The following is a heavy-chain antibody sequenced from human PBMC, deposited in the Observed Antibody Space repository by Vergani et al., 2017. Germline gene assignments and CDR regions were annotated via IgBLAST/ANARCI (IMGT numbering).Heavy chain of an antibody. J-gene: IGHJ4*02. CDR3: ARVDSSEALQFDY. CDR2: IYYSGRT. Sequence: QVQLQESGPGLVKPSQTLSLTCTVSGGSISSGGYYWSWIRQHPGKGMEWIGYIYYSGRTYYNPSLKRRVTIAVDTSKNQFSLKLSSVTAADTAVYYCARVDSSEALQFDYWGQGTLVTVSS. D-gene: IGHD3-22*01. CDR1: GGSISSGGYY. V-gene: IGHV4-31*03.